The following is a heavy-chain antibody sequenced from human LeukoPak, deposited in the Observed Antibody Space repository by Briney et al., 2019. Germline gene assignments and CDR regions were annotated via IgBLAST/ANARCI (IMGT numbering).Heavy chain of an antibody. Sequence: AGSLRLSCAASGFTFSDHYMSWFRQSAGKGLEWAWYISSSGTTMYYADSVEGRFTISRDNAKNSLYLQMNRLRAEDTAVYLRSTFDPTFIDLWMGALWAQGIVVTVSS. D-gene: IGHD1-26*01. J-gene: IGHJ1*01. CDR2: ISSSGTTM. V-gene: IGHV3-11*04. CDR1: GFTFSDHY. CDR3: STFDPTFIDLWMGAL.